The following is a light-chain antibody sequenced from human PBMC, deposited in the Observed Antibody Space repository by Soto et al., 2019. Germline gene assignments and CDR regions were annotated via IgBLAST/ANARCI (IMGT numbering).Light chain of an antibody. Sequence: EIVMTQSPATLSVSPGERATLSCRASQSVSSTLPWCQQKPGQAPRLLIYDASIRATGIPARFSGSGSGTDFTLTISSLEPEDFAVYYCQQRSNWPPSITFGQGTRLEIK. CDR3: QQRSNWPPSIT. J-gene: IGKJ5*01. CDR2: DAS. CDR1: QSVSST. V-gene: IGKV3-11*01.